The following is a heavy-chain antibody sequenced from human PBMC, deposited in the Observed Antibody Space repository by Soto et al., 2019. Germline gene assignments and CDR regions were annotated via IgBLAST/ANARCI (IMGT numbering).Heavy chain of an antibody. J-gene: IGHJ6*02. CDR3: AKDLRAPSYDFWSGYWDYYYYYGMDV. Sequence: GGSLRLSCAASGFTFSSYWMSWVRQAPGKGLEWVANIKQDGSEKYYVDSVKGRFTISRDNAKNSLYLQMNSLRAEDTAVYYCAKDLRAPSYDFWSGYWDYYYYYGMDVWGQGTTVTVS. V-gene: IGHV3-7*01. D-gene: IGHD3-3*01. CDR1: GFTFSSYW. CDR2: IKQDGSEK.